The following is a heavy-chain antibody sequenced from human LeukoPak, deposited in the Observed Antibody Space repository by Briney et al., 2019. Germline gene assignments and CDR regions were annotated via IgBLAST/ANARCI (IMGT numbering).Heavy chain of an antibody. D-gene: IGHD2-2*01. CDR1: GYSISSGYQ. CDR3: ARDPRWLTPDCTSISCYENYFDP. CDR2: IFHTGSA. J-gene: IGHJ5*02. V-gene: IGHV4-38-2*02. Sequence: NSSETLSLTCAVSGYSISSGYQWAWIRQPPGKTLKWIGSIFHTGSAHYNPSLQSRVTISVDTSTNHFSLRLSSVTAADTAVYYCARDPRWLTPDCTSISCYENYFDPWGQGILVTVSS.